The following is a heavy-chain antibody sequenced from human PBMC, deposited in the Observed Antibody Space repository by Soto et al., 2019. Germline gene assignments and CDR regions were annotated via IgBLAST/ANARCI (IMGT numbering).Heavy chain of an antibody. CDR2: MNPSSGNT. J-gene: IGHJ4*02. CDR1: GYTFTGYD. D-gene: IGHD5-12*01. V-gene: IGHV1-8*01. CDR3: ARGSPTEYSNYLDV. Sequence: ASVKVSCKXSGYTFTGYDIHWVKQATGQGLEWMGWMNPSSGNTGYAQDFQGRVSMTRNTTISTAYMELSTLRSEDTAVYYCARGSPTEYSNYLDVWGQGTLVTVSS.